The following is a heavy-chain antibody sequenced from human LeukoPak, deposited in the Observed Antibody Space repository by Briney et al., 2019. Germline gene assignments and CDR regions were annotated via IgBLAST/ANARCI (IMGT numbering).Heavy chain of an antibody. CDR3: VRDRELAY. J-gene: IGHJ4*02. D-gene: IGHD1-1*01. CDR2: IYYSGST. V-gene: IGHV4-59*12. CDR1: GGSISSYY. Sequence: TSETLSLTCTVSGGSISSYYWSWIRQPPGKGLEWIGYIYYSGSTSYNPSLKSRVTISVDTSKNQFSLKLTSVTAADTAVYYCVRDRELAYWGQGILVTVSS.